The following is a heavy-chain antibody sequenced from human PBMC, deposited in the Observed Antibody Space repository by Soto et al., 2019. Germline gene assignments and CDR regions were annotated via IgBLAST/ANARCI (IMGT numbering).Heavy chain of an antibody. CDR3: ARHYVGYFDY. D-gene: IGHD3-16*01. CDR1: GFTFCNYG. CDR2: ISSGSGTI. V-gene: IGHV3-48*01. J-gene: IGHJ4*02. Sequence: EVQLVESGGGLVQPGGSLRLSCAASGFTFCNYGMNWVRQAPGKGLEWVSYISSGSGTIHYADSVRGRFTISRDSAKNSLFLQMNSFRAEDTAVYYCARHYVGYFDYWVQGTLVTVSS.